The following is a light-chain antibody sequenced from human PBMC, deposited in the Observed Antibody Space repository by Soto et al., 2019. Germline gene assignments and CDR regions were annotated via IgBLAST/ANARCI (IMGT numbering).Light chain of an antibody. CDR1: QSVTSS. CDR2: DVS. Sequence: EIVLTQSPATLSLSPGDRATLSCRASQSVTSSLAWFQQKPGQAPRLLNYDVSRRATAIPARFSGSGSGTDFTLTISSLDAEDFAVYYCQQRTTWPTFGGGTKVEIK. J-gene: IGKJ4*01. V-gene: IGKV3-11*01. CDR3: QQRTTWPT.